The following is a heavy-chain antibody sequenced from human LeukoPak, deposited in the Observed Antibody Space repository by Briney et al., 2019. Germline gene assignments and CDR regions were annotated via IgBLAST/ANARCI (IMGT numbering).Heavy chain of an antibody. CDR1: GASIRNYY. Sequence: PSETLSLTCTVSGASIRNYYWSWLRQTPEKGLEWMGYIHATGGSNYYPSLKSRLTVSIDTSRNQLSLKLTSVTAADPAVYFCARLGSYHDFWGQGALVTVSS. CDR2: IHATGGS. J-gene: IGHJ4*02. CDR3: ARLGSYHDF. D-gene: IGHD1-26*01. V-gene: IGHV4-4*09.